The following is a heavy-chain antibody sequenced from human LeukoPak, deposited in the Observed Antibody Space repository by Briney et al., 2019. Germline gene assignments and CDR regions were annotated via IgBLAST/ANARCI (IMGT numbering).Heavy chain of an antibody. CDR3: ARWPHSTLGFFDD. J-gene: IGHJ4*02. V-gene: IGHV4-4*07. CDR1: GGSISSYY. CDR2: IYTSGST. Sequence: PSETLSLTCTVAGGSISSYYWSWIRQPAGKGLEWIGRIYTSGSTNYNPSLKSRVAMSVDTSKNQFSLQLSSVTAADTPVYYCARWPHSTLGFFDDRGQVILVTVSS. D-gene: IGHD6-13*01.